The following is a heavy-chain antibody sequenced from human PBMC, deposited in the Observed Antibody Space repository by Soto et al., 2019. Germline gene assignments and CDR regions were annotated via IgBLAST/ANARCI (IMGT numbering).Heavy chain of an antibody. CDR1: GYTFTSYV. CDR3: ARDSSMVRGVAPTYYYGMDV. J-gene: IGHJ6*02. V-gene: IGHV1-3*01. CDR2: INAGNGNT. Sequence: ASVKVSCKASGYTFTSYVMHWVRQAPGQRLEWMGWINAGNGNTKYSQKFEGRVTITRDTSASTAYMDLSSLRSEDTAVFYCARDSSMVRGVAPTYYYGMDVWGQGTTVTVSS. D-gene: IGHD3-10*01.